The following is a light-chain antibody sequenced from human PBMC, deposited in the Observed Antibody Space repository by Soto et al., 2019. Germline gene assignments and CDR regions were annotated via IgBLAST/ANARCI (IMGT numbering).Light chain of an antibody. CDR3: QQYGGFPLT. V-gene: IGKV3-20*01. CDR1: QSCSTSY. J-gene: IGKJ3*01. Sequence: EIVLKQSAGTLSLSPGHRATLSCRARQSCSTSYLAWYQHKPGQSLRLLIDNTFTRATGIPDRFSGSGSGTDFTFSISRLQPDDFAVYCCQQYGGFPLTFGRGTKVDIK. CDR2: NTF.